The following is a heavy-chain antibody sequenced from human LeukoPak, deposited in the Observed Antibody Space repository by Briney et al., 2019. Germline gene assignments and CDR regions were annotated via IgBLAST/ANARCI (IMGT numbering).Heavy chain of an antibody. V-gene: IGHV3-66*02. CDR3: ARDGDFGDYYHYYGMDV. J-gene: IGHJ6*02. CDR2: IYSGGST. Sequence: GGSLRLSCAASGFTVSSNYMSWVRQAPGKGLEWVSVIYSGGSTYYADSVKGRFTISRDNSKNTLYLQMNSLRAEDTAVYYCARDGDFGDYYHYYGMDVWGQGTTVTVSS. D-gene: IGHD4-17*01. CDR1: GFTVSSNY.